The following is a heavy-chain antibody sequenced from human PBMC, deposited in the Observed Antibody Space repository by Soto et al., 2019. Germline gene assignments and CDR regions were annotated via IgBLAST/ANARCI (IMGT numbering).Heavy chain of an antibody. D-gene: IGHD2-15*01. CDR2: IYYSGNT. Sequence: QVQLQESGPGLVTPSQTLSLTCTVSGDSISSGGYYWSWIRQHPGKGLEWIGYIYYSGNTYYNPSLKSQITMSLVTSKNQFSLKLSSVTAADTAVYYCARGGFCSGVSCYGSVDVWGQGTTVTVSS. CDR1: GDSISSGGYY. V-gene: IGHV4-31*01. J-gene: IGHJ6*02. CDR3: ARGGFCSGVSCYGSVDV.